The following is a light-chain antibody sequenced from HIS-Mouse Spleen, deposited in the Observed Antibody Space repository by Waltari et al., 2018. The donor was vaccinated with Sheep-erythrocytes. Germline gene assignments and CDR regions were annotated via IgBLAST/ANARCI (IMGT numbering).Light chain of an antibody. CDR3: YSTDSSGNHWV. Sequence: SYELTQPPSVSVSPGQTARITCSGDALPKKYAYWYQKKSGQAPVLVLYEDSKRPSGIPERFSGSTSGTMATLTISGAQVEDEADYYCYSTDSSGNHWVFGGGTKLTVL. CDR1: ALPKKY. V-gene: IGLV3-10*01. J-gene: IGLJ3*02. CDR2: EDS.